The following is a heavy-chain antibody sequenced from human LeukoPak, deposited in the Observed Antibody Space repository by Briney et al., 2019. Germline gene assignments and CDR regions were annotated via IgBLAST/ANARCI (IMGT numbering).Heavy chain of an antibody. CDR2: ISAYNGNT. CDR3: ARDSENFWGGERNWFDP. V-gene: IGHV1-18*01. Sequence: ASVKVSCKASGYTFTSYGISWVRQAPGQGLEWMGWISAYNGNTNYAQKLQGRVTMTTDTSTSTAYMELRSLRSDDTAVYYCARDSENFWGGERNWFDPWGQGTLVTVSS. J-gene: IGHJ5*02. CDR1: GYTFTSYG. D-gene: IGHD3-3*01.